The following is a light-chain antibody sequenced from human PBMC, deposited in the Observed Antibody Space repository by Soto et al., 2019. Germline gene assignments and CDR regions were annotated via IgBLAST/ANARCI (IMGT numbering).Light chain of an antibody. J-gene: IGKJ1*01. CDR3: HLRQSWLRT. Sequence: EIVLAQSPTTLSSFPGDRVTLSCRASQYINTRLAWYQDRPGQSPRLIIYQTSIRAAGIPARFSATGSGTDCTLTISVVMKEDLALYYSHLRQSWLRTFGQGTKVDIK. V-gene: IGKV3D-11*03. CDR2: QTS. CDR1: QYINTR.